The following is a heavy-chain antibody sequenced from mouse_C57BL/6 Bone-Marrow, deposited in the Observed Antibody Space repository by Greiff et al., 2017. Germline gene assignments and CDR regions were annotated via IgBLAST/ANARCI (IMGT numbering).Heavy chain of an antibody. J-gene: IGHJ4*01. V-gene: IGHV1-76*01. CDR2: IYPGSGNT. D-gene: IGHD2-10*02. Sequence: VQLQQSGAELVRPGASVKLSCKASGYTFTDYYINWVKQRPGQGLEWIARIYPGSGNTYYNEKFKGKATLTAEKSSSTAYMQLSSLTSEDSAVYFCAVCSNFNYCAMDYWGQGTSVTVSS. CDR3: AVCSNFNYCAMDY. CDR1: GYTFTDYY.